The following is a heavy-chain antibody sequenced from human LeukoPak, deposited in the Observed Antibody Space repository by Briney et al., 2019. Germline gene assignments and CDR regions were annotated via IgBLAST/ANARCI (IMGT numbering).Heavy chain of an antibody. V-gene: IGHV5-51*01. CDR3: VRQSIATTPFDP. D-gene: IGHD6-6*01. J-gene: IGHJ5*02. CDR2: IYPGDSDT. Sequence: GESLKISCKDSGYSFTNYRIGWVRQMPGKGLEWMGMIYPGDSDTRYSPSFQGQVTISADTSISTAYLQWSSLKASDTAMYYCVRQSIATTPFDPWGQGTLVTVSS. CDR1: GYSFTNYR.